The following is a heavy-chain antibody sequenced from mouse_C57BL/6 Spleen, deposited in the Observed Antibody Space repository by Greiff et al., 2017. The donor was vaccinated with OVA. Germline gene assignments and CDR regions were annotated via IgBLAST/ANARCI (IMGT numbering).Heavy chain of an antibody. J-gene: IGHJ4*01. Sequence: QVQLQQPGAELVMPGASVKLSCKASGYTFTSYWMHWVKQRPGQGLEWIGEIDPSDSYTTYNQKFKGKSTLTVDKSSSTAYMQLSSLTSEDAAVYYCARKDGFYAMDDWGQGTSVTVSS. D-gene: IGHD2-3*01. CDR2: IDPSDSYT. CDR3: ARKDGFYAMDD. V-gene: IGHV1-69*01. CDR1: GYTFTSYW.